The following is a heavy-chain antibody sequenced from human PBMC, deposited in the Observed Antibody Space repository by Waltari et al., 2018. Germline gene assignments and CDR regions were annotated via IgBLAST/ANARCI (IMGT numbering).Heavy chain of an antibody. D-gene: IGHD4-17*01. Sequence: QVQLVQSGAEVKKPGASVKVSCKASGYTFTSYYMHWVRQAPGQGLEWMGIIHPSGGSTSDAQKFQGRVTMTRDTSTSTVYMELSSLRSEDTAVYYCARGATVTTLFGYWGQGTLVTVSS. CDR3: ARGATVTTLFGY. J-gene: IGHJ4*02. V-gene: IGHV1-46*01. CDR2: IHPSGGST. CDR1: GYTFTSYY.